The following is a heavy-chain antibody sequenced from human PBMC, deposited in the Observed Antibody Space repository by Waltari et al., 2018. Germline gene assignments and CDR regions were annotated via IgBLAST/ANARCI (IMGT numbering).Heavy chain of an antibody. CDR1: GYSISSGYY. J-gene: IGHJ4*02. CDR2: IYHSGST. CDR3: ARGRYGGAIVVVPAASYFDY. D-gene: IGHD2-2*01. V-gene: IGHV4-38-2*01. Sequence: QVQLQESGPGLVKPSETLSLTCAVSGYSISSGYYWGWIRQPPGKGLEWIGSIYHSGSTYYNPSLKSRVTISVDTSNNQFSLKLSSVTAADTAVYYCARGRYGGAIVVVPAASYFDYWGQGTLVTVSS.